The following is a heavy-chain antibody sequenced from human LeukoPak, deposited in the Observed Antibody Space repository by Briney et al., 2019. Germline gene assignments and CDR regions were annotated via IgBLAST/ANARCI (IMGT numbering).Heavy chain of an antibody. CDR3: ARDVGVYYDSSGLDY. J-gene: IGHJ4*02. D-gene: IGHD3-22*01. V-gene: IGHV3-48*01. CDR1: GFTFSSYS. Sequence: QPGGSLRLSCAASGFTFSSYSMNWVRQAPGKGLEWVSYISSSSSTIYYADSVKGRFTISRDNAKNSLYLQMNSLRAEDTAVYYCARDVGVYYDSSGLDYWGQGTLVTVSS. CDR2: ISSSSSTI.